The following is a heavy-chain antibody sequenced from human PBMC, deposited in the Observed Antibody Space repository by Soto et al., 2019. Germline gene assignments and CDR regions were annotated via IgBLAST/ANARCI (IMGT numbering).Heavy chain of an antibody. CDR1: GFTFSSYA. CDR2: ISGSGGST. D-gene: IGHD2-2*01. CDR3: AKEPGGLVVPAAFDH. Sequence: GGSLRLSCAASGFTFSSYAMSWVRQAPGKGLEWVSAISGSGGSTYYADSVKGRFTISRDNSKNTLYLQMNSLRAEDTAVYDCAKEPGGLVVPAAFDHWGQGTLVTGSS. J-gene: IGHJ4*02. V-gene: IGHV3-23*01.